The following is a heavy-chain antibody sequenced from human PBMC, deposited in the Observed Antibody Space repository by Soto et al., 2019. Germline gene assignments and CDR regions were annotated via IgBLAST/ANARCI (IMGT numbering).Heavy chain of an antibody. CDR2: MSYDENNE. CDR3: AKDSYYHDTSGYYIFDY. V-gene: IGHV3-30*18. Sequence: GGSLRLSCAASGFTFSSYGMHWVRQAPDKGLEWVAHMSYDENNEHYTESVKGRFTISRDNSKNTLYLQMNSLSAEDTVVYYCAKDSYYHDTSGYYIFDYWGQGT. CDR1: GFTFSSYG. J-gene: IGHJ4*02. D-gene: IGHD3-22*01.